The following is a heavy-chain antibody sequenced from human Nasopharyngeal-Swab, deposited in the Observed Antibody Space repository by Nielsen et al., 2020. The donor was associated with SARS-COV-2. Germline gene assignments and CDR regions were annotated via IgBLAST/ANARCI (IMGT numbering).Heavy chain of an antibody. J-gene: IGHJ5*02. CDR1: GFTFSGSA. D-gene: IGHD4-17*01. CDR2: IRSKANSYAT. Sequence: ETLSLTCAASGFTFSGSAMHWVRQASGKGLEWVGRIRSKANSYATAYAASVKGRFTISRDDSKNTAYLQMNSLKTEDTAVYYCTKSNDYGDYGYDPWGQGTLVTVSS. CDR3: TKSNDYGDYGYDP. V-gene: IGHV3-73*01.